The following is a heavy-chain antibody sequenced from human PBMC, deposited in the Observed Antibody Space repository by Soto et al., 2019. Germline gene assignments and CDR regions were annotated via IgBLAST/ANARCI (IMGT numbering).Heavy chain of an antibody. D-gene: IGHD2-15*01. CDR3: AKKGLGSLATYCSTGDCHYAFDI. Sequence: EVQLLESGGGLVQPGGSLRLSCAASGFTFGNYAMIWVRQAPGKGLEWVSTISGGGDGTYYADSVRGRFTISRENSRNTVYLQMNNLRAEDTAVYYCAKKGLGSLATYCSTGDCHYAFDIWGQGTMVTVSS. CDR1: GFTFGNYA. V-gene: IGHV3-23*01. J-gene: IGHJ3*02. CDR2: ISGGGDGT.